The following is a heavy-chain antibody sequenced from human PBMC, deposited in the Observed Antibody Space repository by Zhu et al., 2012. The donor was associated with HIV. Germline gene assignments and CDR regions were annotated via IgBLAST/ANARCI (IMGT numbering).Heavy chain of an antibody. Sequence: QVQLQESGPGLVKPSQTLSLTCTMSGGSISSSGYYWSWIRQPPGKGLEWIGYIYYSGSTYYNPSLKSRVTISVDTSKNQFSLNLNSVTAADTAVYYCASTTISPAGRHYYYYIDVWGKGTTVTVSS. CDR2: IYYSGST. D-gene: IGHD6-13*01. CDR1: GGSISSSGYY. CDR3: ASTTISPAGRHYYYYIDV. J-gene: IGHJ6*03. V-gene: IGHV4-30-4*08.